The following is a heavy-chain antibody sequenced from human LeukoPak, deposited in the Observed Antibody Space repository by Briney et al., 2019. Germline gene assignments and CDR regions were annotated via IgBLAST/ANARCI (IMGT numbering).Heavy chain of an antibody. CDR1: GFTFNSNW. V-gene: IGHV3-7*01. Sequence: PGGSLRLSCVGSGFTFNSNWMSWVRQAPGKGLEWVANIKQDGSEKFHVDSVKGRFTISRDNAKNSVSLQMNSLRVEDTAVYYCARDKYYDRYFDSWGQGTLVTVSS. CDR2: IKQDGSEK. D-gene: IGHD3-22*01. J-gene: IGHJ4*02. CDR3: ARDKYYDRYFDS.